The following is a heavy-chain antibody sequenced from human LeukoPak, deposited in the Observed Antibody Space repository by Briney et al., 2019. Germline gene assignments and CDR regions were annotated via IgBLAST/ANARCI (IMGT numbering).Heavy chain of an antibody. V-gene: IGHV4-4*02. CDR1: GGSISSSNW. D-gene: IGHD1-7*01. CDR2: IYHSGST. CDR3: ARAPPYNWNYLKYYYYMDV. Sequence: PSETLSLTCAVSGGSISSSNWWSWVRQPPGKGLEWIGEIYHSGSTNYNPSLKSRVTISVDTSKNQFSLKLSSVTAADTAVYYCARAPPYNWNYLKYYYYMDVWGKGTTVTVSS. J-gene: IGHJ6*03.